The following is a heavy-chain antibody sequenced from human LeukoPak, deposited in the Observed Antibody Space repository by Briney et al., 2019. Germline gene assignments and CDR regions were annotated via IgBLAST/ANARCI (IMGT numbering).Heavy chain of an antibody. Sequence: GVSLRLSCGASGFTFSSYSMNWVRQATGKGLEWVSSISSSSSYIYYADSVKGRFTISRDNAKNSLYLQMNSLRAEDTAVYYCARVYYDSSGYYPWGQGTLVTVS. J-gene: IGHJ5*02. CDR3: ARVYYDSSGYYP. CDR1: GFTFSSYS. D-gene: IGHD3-22*01. CDR2: ISSSSSYI. V-gene: IGHV3-21*01.